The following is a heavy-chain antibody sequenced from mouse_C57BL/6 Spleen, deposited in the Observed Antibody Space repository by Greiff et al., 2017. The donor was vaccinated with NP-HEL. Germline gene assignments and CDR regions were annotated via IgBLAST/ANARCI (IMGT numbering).Heavy chain of an antibody. D-gene: IGHD1-1*01. J-gene: IGHJ3*01. CDR3: TRNGYGSSYGWFAY. Sequence: VQLQQSGAELVRPGASVTLSCKASGYTFPDYELHWVKQTPVHGLEWIGAIDPETGGTAYHQKVKSKDLLPAAKSSSTAYLKLRSLTSEDSAVYYGTRNGYGSSYGWFAYWGQGTLVTVSA. CDR2: IDPETGGT. V-gene: IGHV1-15*01. CDR1: GYTFPDYE.